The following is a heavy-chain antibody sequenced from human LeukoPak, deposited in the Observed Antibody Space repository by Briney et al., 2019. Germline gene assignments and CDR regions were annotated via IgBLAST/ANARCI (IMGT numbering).Heavy chain of an antibody. V-gene: IGHV3-23*01. CDR1: GFTFSSYA. CDR3: AKGQEAAETTFIDH. CDR2: ISASGGST. J-gene: IGHJ5*02. Sequence: PGGSLRLSCAASGFTFSSYAMNWVRQAPGKGLEWVSGISASGGSTYYTESVKGRFTISRDNSKNTLYLQMNSLRAEDTAVYYCAKGQEAAETTFIDHWGQGTLVTVSS. D-gene: IGHD4-17*01.